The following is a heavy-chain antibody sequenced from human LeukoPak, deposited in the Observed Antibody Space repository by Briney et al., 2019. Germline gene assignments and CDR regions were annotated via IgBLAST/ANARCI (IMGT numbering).Heavy chain of an antibody. D-gene: IGHD3-10*01. Sequence: GGSLRLSCVASGFTFSNYWMSWVRQAPGKGLEWVANIKQDGSEKYYVDSVKGRFTISRDNAKNSLYLQMNSLRAEDTAVYYCARETSGFGGFYWGQGTLVTVSS. CDR3: ARETSGFGGFY. V-gene: IGHV3-7*01. CDR2: IKQDGSEK. CDR1: GFTFSNYW. J-gene: IGHJ4*02.